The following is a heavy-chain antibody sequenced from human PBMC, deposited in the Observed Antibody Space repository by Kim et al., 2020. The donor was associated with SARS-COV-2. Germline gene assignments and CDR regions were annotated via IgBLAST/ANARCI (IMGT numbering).Heavy chain of an antibody. J-gene: IGHJ5*02. CDR1: GFTVSSNY. D-gene: IGHD3-22*01. Sequence: GGSLRLSCAASGFTVSSNYMSWVRQAPGKGLEWVSVIYSGGSTYSADSVKGRFTISRDSSKKTLYLQMNSLRAEDTAVYYCSREVGYDSRGYYFNWFDPWGQGTLVTVSS. V-gene: IGHV3-53*01. CDR2: IYSGGST. CDR3: SREVGYDSRGYYFNWFDP.